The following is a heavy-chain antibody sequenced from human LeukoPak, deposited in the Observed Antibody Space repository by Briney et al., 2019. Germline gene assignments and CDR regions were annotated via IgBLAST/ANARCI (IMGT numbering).Heavy chain of an antibody. CDR3: ARGGVLWFGEIMDS. CDR2: IYYSGST. CDR1: GGSISSTTHY. V-gene: IGHV4-39*01. D-gene: IGHD3-10*01. Sequence: SETLSLTCTVSGGSISSTTHYWGWIRQAPGKGLEWIGSIYYSGSTYYKSSLKSRVAISVDTSKNQFSLRLNSVTAADTAVYYCARGGVLWFGEIMDSWGQGSLVTISS. J-gene: IGHJ4*02.